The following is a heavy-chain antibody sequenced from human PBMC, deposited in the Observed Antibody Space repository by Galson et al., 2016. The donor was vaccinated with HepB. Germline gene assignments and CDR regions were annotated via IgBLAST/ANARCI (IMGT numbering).Heavy chain of an antibody. CDR2: IWYDGSNK. CDR1: GFAFNTFG. J-gene: IGHJ6*02. CDR3: ARDGSLGPTVTTEGHGMDV. Sequence: SLRLSCAASGFAFNTFGMHWVRQAPGKGLEWVAVIWYDGSNKYYADSVKGRFTISRDNSKNTLYLQMNSLRAEDTAVYYCARDGSLGPTVTTEGHGMDVWGQGTTVPVSS. V-gene: IGHV3-33*08. D-gene: IGHD4-17*01.